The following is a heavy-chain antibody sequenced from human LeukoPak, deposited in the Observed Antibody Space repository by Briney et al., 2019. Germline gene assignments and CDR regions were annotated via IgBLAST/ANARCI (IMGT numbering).Heavy chain of an antibody. J-gene: IGHJ3*02. D-gene: IGHD2-2*01. CDR3: ARDCSSTSCYDGAFDI. CDR1: RFTFSKYA. CDR2: ISDGGQST. V-gene: IGHV3-23*01. Sequence: GGSLRLSCAASRFTFSKYAMSWVRQAPGKGLEWVSAISDGGQSTYHADSVKGRFTISRDNAKNSLYLQMNSLRAEDTAVYYCARDCSSTSCYDGAFDIWGQGTMVTVSS.